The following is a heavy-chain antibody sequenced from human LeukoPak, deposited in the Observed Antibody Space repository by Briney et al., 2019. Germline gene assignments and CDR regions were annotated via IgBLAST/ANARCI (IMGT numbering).Heavy chain of an antibody. D-gene: IGHD1-1*01. Sequence: GGSLRLSCAASGFTFSSYSMNWVRQAPGKGLEWVSYISSSSSTIYYADSVKGRFTISRDNAKNSLYLQMNSLRAEDTAVYYCAKDHQTGTTRAFDIWGQGTMVTVSS. CDR3: AKDHQTGTTRAFDI. CDR2: ISSSSSTI. CDR1: GFTFSSYS. J-gene: IGHJ3*02. V-gene: IGHV3-48*04.